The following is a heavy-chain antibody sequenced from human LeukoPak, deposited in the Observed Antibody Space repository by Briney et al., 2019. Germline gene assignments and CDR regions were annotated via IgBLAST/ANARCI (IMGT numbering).Heavy chain of an antibody. Sequence: SETLSLTCAVYGGSFSGYYWSWIRQPPGKGLEWIGYIYYSGSTYYNPSLKSRVTISVDTSENQFSLKLSSVTAADTAVYYCARFVGRTLYYFGYWGQGTLVTVSS. CDR1: GGSFSGYY. CDR2: IYYSGST. J-gene: IGHJ4*02. D-gene: IGHD2-21*01. CDR3: ARFVGRTLYYFGY. V-gene: IGHV4-34*09.